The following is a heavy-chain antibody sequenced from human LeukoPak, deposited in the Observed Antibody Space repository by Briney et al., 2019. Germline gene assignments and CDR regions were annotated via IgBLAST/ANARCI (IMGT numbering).Heavy chain of an antibody. CDR1: GFAVSSNY. J-gene: IGHJ4*02. Sequence: GGSLRLSCTASGFAVSSNYINWVRQAPGKGLEWVSVIHTGGNTYYADSVKGRFTISRDNAKNSLFLQMNSLRAEDSAVYYCARGFDYWGQGTLVTVSS. CDR3: ARGFDY. CDR2: IHTGGNT. V-gene: IGHV3-66*01.